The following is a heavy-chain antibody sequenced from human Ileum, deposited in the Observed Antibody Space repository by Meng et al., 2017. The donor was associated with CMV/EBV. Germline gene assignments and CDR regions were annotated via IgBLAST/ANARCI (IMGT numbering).Heavy chain of an antibody. V-gene: IGHV3-33*01. J-gene: IGHJ4*02. CDR3: ATPQFDLVRDPTLKITDY. CDR2: MWYDGSNE. Sequence: FIFTNYGSHWFRQAPGKGLEGLAYMWYDGSNEGYGDSVKGRFTISRDNSRKMLYLQMHSLSVEHTALYYCATPQFDLVRDPTLKITDYWGQGTLVTVSS. D-gene: IGHD3/OR15-3a*01. CDR1: FIFTNYG.